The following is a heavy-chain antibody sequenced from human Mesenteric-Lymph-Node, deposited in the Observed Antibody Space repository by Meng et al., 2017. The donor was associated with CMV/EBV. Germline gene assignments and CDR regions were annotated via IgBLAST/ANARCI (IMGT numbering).Heavy chain of an antibody. D-gene: IGHD5-18*01. CDR3: ARVTQLWTYYYGMDV. Sequence: GESLKISCAASGFTFSNYGMSWVRQAPGKGLEWVATISGSGVRTFYADSVKGRFTISRDNAKNSLYLQMNSLRAEDTAVYYCARVTQLWTYYYGMDVWGQGTTVTVSS. CDR1: GFTFSNYG. J-gene: IGHJ6*02. V-gene: IGHV3-23*01. CDR2: ISGSGVRT.